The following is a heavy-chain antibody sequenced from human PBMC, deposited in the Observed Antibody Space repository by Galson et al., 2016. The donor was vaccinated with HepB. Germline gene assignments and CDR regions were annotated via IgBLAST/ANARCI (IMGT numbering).Heavy chain of an antibody. CDR2: IDAGNDNT. D-gene: IGHD3-16*01. CDR1: GYTFNNFA. CDR3: ARDPVFDGKPFVGAYYGMDV. V-gene: IGHV1-3*01. Sequence: SVKVSCKASGYTFNNFALHWVRQAPGQSLEWMGWIDAGNDNTKYSEKFQDRFTITRDTSARTAYMHLSSLRSEDTAVYYCARDPVFDGKPFVGAYYGMDVWGQGTTVTVSS. J-gene: IGHJ6*02.